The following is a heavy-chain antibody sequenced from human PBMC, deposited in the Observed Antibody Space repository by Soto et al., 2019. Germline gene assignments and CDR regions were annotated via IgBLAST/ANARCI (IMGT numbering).Heavy chain of an antibody. V-gene: IGHV3-21*01. Sequence: GGSLRLSCAASGFAFSSYSMNWVRQAPGRGLEWVSSISSSGSYIYYADSVKGRFTISRDNAKNSLYLQMNSLRAEDTAVYYCARGQYSGYGPQDYWGQGTLVTVSS. CDR1: GFAFSSYS. D-gene: IGHD5-12*01. CDR2: ISSSGSYI. J-gene: IGHJ4*02. CDR3: ARGQYSGYGPQDY.